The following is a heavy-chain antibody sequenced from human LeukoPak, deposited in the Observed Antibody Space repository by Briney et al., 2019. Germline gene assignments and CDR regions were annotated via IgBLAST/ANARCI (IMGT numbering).Heavy chain of an antibody. Sequence: GGSLRLSCAASGFTFSVYGMYWVRQAPGKGLEWVSFIRFDGSNTYHADSVKGRFTISRDNSKNTLYLQMNSLTSADTAVYYCAKVKTDILIPDSWGQGTLVTVSS. D-gene: IGHD2-21*02. CDR3: AKVKTDILIPDS. CDR2: IRFDGSNT. J-gene: IGHJ4*02. CDR1: GFTFSVYG. V-gene: IGHV3-30*02.